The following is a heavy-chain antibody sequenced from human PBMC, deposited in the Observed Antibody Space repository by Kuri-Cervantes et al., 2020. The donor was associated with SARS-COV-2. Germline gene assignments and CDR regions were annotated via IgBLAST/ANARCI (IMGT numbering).Heavy chain of an antibody. J-gene: IGHJ4*02. Sequence: SETLSLTCTVSGGSISSSSYYWTWIRQPPGKGLEWIGEIDQSGRTNYNPSLKSRVTISVDTSKHQFSLRLSSLTAADTAIYYCAAAVGFFDYWGQGTLVTVSS. V-gene: IGHV4-39*07. CDR3: AAAVGFFDY. D-gene: IGHD6-13*01. CDR2: IDQSGRT. CDR1: GGSISSSSYY.